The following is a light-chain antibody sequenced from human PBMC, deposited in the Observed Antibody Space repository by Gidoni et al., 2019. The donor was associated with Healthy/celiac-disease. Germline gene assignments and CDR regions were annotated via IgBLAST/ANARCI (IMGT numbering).Light chain of an antibody. CDR2: AAS. Sequence: DIQLTPSPSSLSASVGDRVTITCRASQSISSYLNWYQQKPGKAPKLLIYAASSLQSGVPSRFSGSGSGTDFTLTISSLQPEDFATYYCQQIYSTPLTFGQGTRLEIK. CDR1: QSISSY. J-gene: IGKJ5*01. V-gene: IGKV1-39*01. CDR3: QQIYSTPLT.